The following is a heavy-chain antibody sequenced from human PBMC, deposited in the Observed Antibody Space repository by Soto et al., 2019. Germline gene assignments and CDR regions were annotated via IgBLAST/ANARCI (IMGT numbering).Heavy chain of an antibody. CDR1: GYTFTAHY. Sequence: ASVKVSCKASGYTFTAHYMHWVRQAPGQGLEWMGWINSNTGRTGYAQKFQGGVTLTRDTSISTAYMELSSLTSGDTAVYYCARETLVSAKQFDLWGQGTMVTVS. D-gene: IGHD6-13*01. CDR2: INSNTGRT. J-gene: IGHJ3*01. CDR3: ARETLVSAKQFDL. V-gene: IGHV1-2*02.